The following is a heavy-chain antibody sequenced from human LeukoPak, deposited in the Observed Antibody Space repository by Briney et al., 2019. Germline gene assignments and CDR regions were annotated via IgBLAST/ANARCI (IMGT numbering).Heavy chain of an antibody. D-gene: IGHD6-13*01. CDR2: IKQDGSEK. CDR1: EFTFSSYW. CDR3: VREGRSSRWDDWYFDL. Sequence: GGSLRLSCAASEFTFSSYWMGWVRQAPGKGLEWVANIKQDGSEKYYVDSVKGRFTISRDNAKNLLYLQVNSLRAGDTAVYYCVREGRSSRWDDWYFDLWGRGTLVTVSS. J-gene: IGHJ2*01. V-gene: IGHV3-7*01.